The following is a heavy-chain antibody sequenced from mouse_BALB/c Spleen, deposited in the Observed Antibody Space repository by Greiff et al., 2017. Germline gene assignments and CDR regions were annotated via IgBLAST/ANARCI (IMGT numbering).Heavy chain of an antibody. D-gene: IGHD1-1*01. Sequence: EVKLMESGGGLVKPGGSLKLSCAASGFTFSSYAMSWVRQSPEKRLEWVAEISSGGSYTYYPDTVTGRFTISRDNAKNTLYLEMSSLRFEDTAMYYCARHGSSYGYFDVWGAGTTVTVSS. J-gene: IGHJ1*01. V-gene: IGHV5-9-4*01. CDR1: GFTFSSYA. CDR3: ARHGSSYGYFDV. CDR2: ISSGGSYT.